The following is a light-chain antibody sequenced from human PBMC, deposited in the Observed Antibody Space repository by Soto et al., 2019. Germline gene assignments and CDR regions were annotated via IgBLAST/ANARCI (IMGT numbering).Light chain of an antibody. CDR2: EVT. J-gene: IGLJ2*01. V-gene: IGLV2-23*02. CDR3: CSYAGTTTWV. Sequence: QSALTQPASVSGSPGQSITISCTGTSSDVGSHNFVSWYQQRPGKDPKLMIFEVTKRPSGVSSRFSASKSGNTASLTISGVQAEDEADYYCCSYAGTTTWVFGGGTQLTVL. CDR1: SSDVGSHNF.